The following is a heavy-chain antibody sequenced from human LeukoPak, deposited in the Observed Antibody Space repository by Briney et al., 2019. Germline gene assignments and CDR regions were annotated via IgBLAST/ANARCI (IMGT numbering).Heavy chain of an antibody. CDR1: GGSFSGYY. CDR3: ARQGLWFGELLYTED. J-gene: IGHJ4*02. CDR2: INHSGST. V-gene: IGHV4-34*01. Sequence: SETPSLTCAVYGGSFSGYYWSWIRQPPGKGLEWIGEINHSGSTNYNPSLKSRVTISVDTSKNQFSLKLSSVTAADTAVYYCARQGLWFGELLYTEDWGQGTLVTVSS. D-gene: IGHD3-10*01.